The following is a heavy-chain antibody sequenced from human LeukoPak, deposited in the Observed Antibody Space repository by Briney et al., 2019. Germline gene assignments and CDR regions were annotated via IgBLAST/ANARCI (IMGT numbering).Heavy chain of an antibody. CDR2: IIPIFGTA. V-gene: IGHV1-69*05. D-gene: IGHD1-7*01. CDR1: GGTFSSYA. CDR3: ARARSGPTADYYSYYYMDV. Sequence: SSVKVSCKASGGTFSSYAISWVRQAPGQGLEWMGGIIPIFGTANYAQKFQGRITITTDESTSTAYMELSRLRSEDTAVYYCARARSGPTADYYSYYYMDVWGKGTTVTVSS. J-gene: IGHJ6*03.